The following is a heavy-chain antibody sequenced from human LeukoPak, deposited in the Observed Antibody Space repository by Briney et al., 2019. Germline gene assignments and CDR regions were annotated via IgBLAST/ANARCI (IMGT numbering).Heavy chain of an antibody. D-gene: IGHD1-1*01. CDR2: IYSTGST. CDR1: GGSISNYY. V-gene: IGHV4-59*01. J-gene: IGHJ5*02. CDR3: ARISGGQLVLDP. Sequence: PSETLSLTCTVSGGSISNYYWSWIRQPPGKGLEWIGCIYSTGSTDYNPSLKSRVTISIDTSKNQFSLKLTSVIAADTATYYCARISGGQLVLDPWGQGALVTVSS.